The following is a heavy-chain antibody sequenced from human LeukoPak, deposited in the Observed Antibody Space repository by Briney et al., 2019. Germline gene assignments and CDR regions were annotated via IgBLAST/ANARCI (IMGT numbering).Heavy chain of an antibody. D-gene: IGHD3-22*01. CDR3: AKLGSSGYYRGGYFDY. V-gene: IGHV3-30*18. CDR1: GFTFSNG. J-gene: IGHJ4*02. CDR2: ISHDGSNE. Sequence: TGGSLRLSCEASGFTFSNGMHWVRRAPGKGLEWMTVISHDGSNEYYIDSVKGRFTISRDNSKSTLYLQMNSLRAEDTAVYYCAKLGSSGYYRGGYFDYWGQGTLVTVSS.